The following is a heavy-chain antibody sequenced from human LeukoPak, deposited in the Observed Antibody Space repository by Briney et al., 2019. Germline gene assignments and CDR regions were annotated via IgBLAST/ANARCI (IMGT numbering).Heavy chain of an antibody. Sequence: PGGSLRLSCAASGFIFRSYWMHWVRQVPGKGLVWVSRINSDGSTTSSADSVKGRFTSSRDNAKNTLSLQMNSLRAEDTAVYYCARKVDTAPNNWFDPWGQGTLVTVSS. J-gene: IGHJ5*02. CDR3: ARKVDTAPNNWFDP. D-gene: IGHD5-18*01. CDR2: INSDGSTT. CDR1: GFIFRSYW. V-gene: IGHV3-74*01.